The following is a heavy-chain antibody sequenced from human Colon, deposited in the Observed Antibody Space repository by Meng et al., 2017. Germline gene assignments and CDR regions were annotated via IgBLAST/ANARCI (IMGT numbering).Heavy chain of an antibody. CDR3: ASSDYYRSDY. D-gene: IGHD3-22*01. Sequence: QVPRQGPGPGLVKPSETLSLSCAVSGGSISRSDWWSWVRQPPGKGLEWIGETSHSGSTNYSPSLKSRVTISLDKSKNQLSLKLNSVTAADTAVYYCASSDYYRSDYWGQGTLVTVSS. V-gene: IGHV4-4*02. CDR1: GGSISRSDW. J-gene: IGHJ4*02. CDR2: TSHSGST.